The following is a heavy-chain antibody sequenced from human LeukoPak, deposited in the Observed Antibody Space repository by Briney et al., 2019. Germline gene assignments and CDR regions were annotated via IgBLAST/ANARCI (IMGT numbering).Heavy chain of an antibody. Sequence: PSETLSLTCAVYGGSFSGNYWSWMRQPPGKGLERIGEINHSGSTNYNPSLKSRVTISIDTSKNHFSLRLSSVTAADTAVYYCARGYGSGSYFAYWGQGTLVTVSS. V-gene: IGHV4-34*01. J-gene: IGHJ4*02. CDR2: INHSGST. CDR3: ARGYGSGSYFAY. D-gene: IGHD3-10*01. CDR1: GGSFSGNY.